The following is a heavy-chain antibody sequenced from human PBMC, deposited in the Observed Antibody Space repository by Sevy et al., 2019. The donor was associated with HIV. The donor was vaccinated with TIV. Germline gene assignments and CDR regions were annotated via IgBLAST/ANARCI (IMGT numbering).Heavy chain of an antibody. J-gene: IGHJ6*02. CDR1: AGSISSYY. D-gene: IGHD1-26*01. Sequence: SETLSLTCTVSAGSISSYYSSWIRQPPGKGLEWIGYIYYSGSTNYSPSLKSRVTISVDTSKNQFSLKLSSVTAADTAVYHCAREAGATPEDYSYGMDVWGQGTTVTVSS. CDR3: AREAGATPEDYSYGMDV. V-gene: IGHV4-59*01. CDR2: IYYSGST.